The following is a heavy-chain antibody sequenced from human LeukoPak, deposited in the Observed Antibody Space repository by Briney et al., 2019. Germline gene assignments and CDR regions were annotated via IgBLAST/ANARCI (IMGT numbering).Heavy chain of an antibody. J-gene: IGHJ4*02. Sequence: GGSLRLSCAASGFTFRKYWLHWVRQAPGKGLVWVSRINPDDGSTSYADSVKGRFTISRDNAKNSLYLQMNSLRAEDTAVYYCARVGAKQSYYFDYWGQGTLVTVSS. V-gene: IGHV3-74*01. CDR1: GFTFRKYW. D-gene: IGHD4-11*01. CDR2: INPDDGST. CDR3: ARVGAKQSYYFDY.